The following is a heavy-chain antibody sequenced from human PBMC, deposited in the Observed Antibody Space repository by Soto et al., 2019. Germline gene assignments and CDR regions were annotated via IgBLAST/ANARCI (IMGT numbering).Heavy chain of an antibody. Sequence: HPGGSLRLSCAASGFTFSSYWMSWVRQAPGKGLEWVANIKQDGSEKYYVDSVKGRFTISRDNAKNSLYLQMNSLRAEDTAVYYCARDPNIVLVPAALRSYYYYYGMDVWGQGTTVTVSS. V-gene: IGHV3-7*01. CDR1: GFTFSSYW. CDR3: ARDPNIVLVPAALRSYYYYYGMDV. CDR2: IKQDGSEK. J-gene: IGHJ6*02. D-gene: IGHD2-2*01.